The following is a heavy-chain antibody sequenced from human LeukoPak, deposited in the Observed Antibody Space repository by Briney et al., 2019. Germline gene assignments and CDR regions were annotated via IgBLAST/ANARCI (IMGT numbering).Heavy chain of an antibody. Sequence: SETLSLTCTVSGGSISSYYWSWVRQPPGKGLEWIGYIYTSGSTNYNPSLKSRVTISVDTSKNQFSLKLSSVTAADTAVYYCARSVYGDYYYYSMDVWGKGTTVTVSS. J-gene: IGHJ6*03. V-gene: IGHV4-4*09. D-gene: IGHD4-17*01. CDR1: GGSISSYY. CDR3: ARSVYGDYYYYSMDV. CDR2: IYTSGST.